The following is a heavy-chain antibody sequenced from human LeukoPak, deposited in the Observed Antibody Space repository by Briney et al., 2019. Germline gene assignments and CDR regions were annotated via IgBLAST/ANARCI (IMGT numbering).Heavy chain of an antibody. CDR3: ARDGTSCYDY. Sequence: GASVKVSCKASGGTFSSYAISWVRQAPRQGLEWMGRIIPILGIANYAQKFQGRVTITTDKSTSTAYMELSSLRSEDTAVYYCARDGTSCYDYWGQGTLVTVSS. J-gene: IGHJ4*02. CDR2: IIPILGIA. V-gene: IGHV1-69*04. D-gene: IGHD2-2*01. CDR1: GGTFSSYA.